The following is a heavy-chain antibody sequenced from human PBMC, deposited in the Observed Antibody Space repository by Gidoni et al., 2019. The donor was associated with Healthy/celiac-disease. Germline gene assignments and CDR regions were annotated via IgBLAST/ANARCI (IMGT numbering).Heavy chain of an antibody. V-gene: IGHV4-34*01. Sequence: QVQLPQCGAGLLHPSATLSLTCAVYGGSFSGYYWSWIRQPPGKGLEWIGEINHSVSTNYNPSLKSRVTISVDTSKNQFSLKLSSVTAADTAVYYCARGWGSNYNYWGQGTLVTVSS. CDR3: ARGWGSNYNY. D-gene: IGHD1-7*01. CDR2: INHSVST. J-gene: IGHJ4*02. CDR1: GGSFSGYY.